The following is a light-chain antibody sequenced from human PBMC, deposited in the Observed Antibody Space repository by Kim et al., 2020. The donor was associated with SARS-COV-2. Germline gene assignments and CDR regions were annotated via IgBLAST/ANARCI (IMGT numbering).Light chain of an antibody. CDR3: QQDESPSPYS. CDR2: DAS. Sequence: DIQMTQSPSSLSASVGDRVTFTCQASQDISNYLNWYQHKPGKAPKLLIYDASNLERGVPSRFSGSGSGTDITFTISSLQPEDIATSSCQQDESPSPYSLGQGTELEI. V-gene: IGKV1-33*01. J-gene: IGKJ2*03. CDR1: QDISNY.